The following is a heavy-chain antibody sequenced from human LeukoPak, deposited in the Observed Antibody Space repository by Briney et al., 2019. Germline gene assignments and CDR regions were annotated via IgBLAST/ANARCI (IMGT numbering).Heavy chain of an antibody. CDR2: IYYSGST. Sequence: SETLSLTCTVSGGSISSYYWSWIRQPPGKGLEWIGYIYYSGSTNYNPSLKSRVTISVDTSKNQFSLKLSSVTAADTAVYYCARSITMVRGHNWFDPWGQGTLVAVSS. J-gene: IGHJ5*02. D-gene: IGHD3-10*01. CDR1: GGSISSYY. V-gene: IGHV4-59*12. CDR3: ARSITMVRGHNWFDP.